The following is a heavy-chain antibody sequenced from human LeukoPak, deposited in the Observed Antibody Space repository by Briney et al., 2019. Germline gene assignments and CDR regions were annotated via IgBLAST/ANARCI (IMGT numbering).Heavy chain of an antibody. Sequence: ASVKVSCKASGYTFTSYGISWVRQAPGQGLEWMGWISAYNGNTNYAQKLQGRVTMTTDTSTSTAYMELRSLRSDDTAVYYCARQYSVYGSTANYFDYWGQGTLVTVSS. CDR1: GYTFTSYG. V-gene: IGHV1-18*01. CDR3: ARQYSVYGSTANYFDY. D-gene: IGHD2-15*01. J-gene: IGHJ4*02. CDR2: ISAYNGNT.